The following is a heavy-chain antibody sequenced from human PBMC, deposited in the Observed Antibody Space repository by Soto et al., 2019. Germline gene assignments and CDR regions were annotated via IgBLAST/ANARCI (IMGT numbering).Heavy chain of an antibody. Sequence: QITLKESGPTLVKPTQTLTLTCTFSGFSLSTSGGGVGWIRQPPGKALEWLALIYWDDDNRYSPSLNSRLTTTKDTSKTQVVLTMTNMDPVDTATYYCAHSYLGVPFDYWGQGTLVTVSS. V-gene: IGHV2-5*02. D-gene: IGHD3-16*01. CDR2: IYWDDDN. CDR1: GFSLSTSGGG. CDR3: AHSYLGVPFDY. J-gene: IGHJ4*02.